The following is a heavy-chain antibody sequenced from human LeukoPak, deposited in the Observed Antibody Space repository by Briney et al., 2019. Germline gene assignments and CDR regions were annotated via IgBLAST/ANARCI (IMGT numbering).Heavy chain of an antibody. CDR3: ARHGNIVILPTTSEAFDV. CDR1: GGSITSSSHY. Sequence: SETLSLTCSVSGGSITSSSHYWGWIRQPPGKGLEWIASIYYSGDAYYNPSLKSRVTTSVDTSKSQFSPRLSSVTAADTAVYYCARHGNIVILPTTSEAFDVWGQGTMVTVSS. J-gene: IGHJ3*01. V-gene: IGHV4-39*01. CDR2: IYYSGDA. D-gene: IGHD2/OR15-2a*01.